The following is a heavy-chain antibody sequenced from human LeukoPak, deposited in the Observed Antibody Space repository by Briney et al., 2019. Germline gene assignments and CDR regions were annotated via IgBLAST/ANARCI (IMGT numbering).Heavy chain of an antibody. CDR1: GFTFSSYG. Sequence: GGSLRLSCAASGFTFSSYGMHWVRQAPGKGLVWVAFIRYDGSNKYYADSVKGRFTISRDNSKNTLYLQMNSLRAEDTAVYYCAKLLYYYDSSGFPWGQGTLVTVSS. V-gene: IGHV3-30*02. CDR3: AKLLYYYDSSGFP. J-gene: IGHJ5*02. CDR2: IRYDGSNK. D-gene: IGHD3-22*01.